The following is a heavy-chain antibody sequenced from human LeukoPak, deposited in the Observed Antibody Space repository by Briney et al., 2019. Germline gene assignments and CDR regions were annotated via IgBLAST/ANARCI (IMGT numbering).Heavy chain of an antibody. D-gene: IGHD5-24*01. CDR1: GGTFSSYA. Sequence: SVKVSCKASGGTFSSYAISWVRQAPGQGLEWMGRIIPIFGTANYAQKFQGRVTIIRDDATSTVHMELSSLRSEDTAVYYCARGRDGYNYSFDYWGQGTLVTVSS. CDR2: IIPIFGTA. V-gene: IGHV1-69*05. CDR3: ARGRDGYNYSFDY. J-gene: IGHJ4*02.